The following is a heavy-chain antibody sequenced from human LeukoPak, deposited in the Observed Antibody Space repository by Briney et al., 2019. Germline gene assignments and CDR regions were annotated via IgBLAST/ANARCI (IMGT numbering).Heavy chain of an antibody. CDR3: ARDAVIAAPLYYFDY. D-gene: IGHD6-13*01. J-gene: IGHJ4*02. V-gene: IGHV3-21*01. CDR2: ISSSSSYI. Sequence: GGSLRLSCAASGFTFSSYSMNWVRQAPGKGLEWASSISSSSSYIYYADSVKGRFTISRDNSKNTLYLQMNSLRAEDTAVYYCARDAVIAAPLYYFDYWGQGTLVTVSS. CDR1: GFTFSSYS.